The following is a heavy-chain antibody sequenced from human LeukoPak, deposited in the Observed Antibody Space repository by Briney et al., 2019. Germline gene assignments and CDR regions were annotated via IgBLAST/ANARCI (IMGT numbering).Heavy chain of an antibody. CDR1: GFTFSNAW. Sequence: GGSLRLSCTASGFTFSNAWMSWVRQAPGKGLEWVAVISYDGSNKYYADSVKGRFTISRDNSKNTLYLQMNSLRAEDTAVYYCARDEQWPNDAFDIWGQGTMVTVSS. CDR2: ISYDGSNK. V-gene: IGHV3-30*03. J-gene: IGHJ3*02. D-gene: IGHD6-19*01. CDR3: ARDEQWPNDAFDI.